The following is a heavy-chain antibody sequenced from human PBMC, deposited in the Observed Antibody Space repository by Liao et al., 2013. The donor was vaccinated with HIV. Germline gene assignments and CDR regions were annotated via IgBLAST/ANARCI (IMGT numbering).Heavy chain of an antibody. V-gene: IGHV4-39*01. J-gene: IGHJ5*02. CDR1: GGSIGRSYNY. Sequence: QLQLQESGPGLVKPSETLSLTCAVSGGSIGRSYNYWGWIRQPPGKGLEWMGKIYSTGSTNYNPSLKSRLTLSLDTSRNQFSLKLSSVIAADTAVYYCARSMLLRPNWFDPWGQGTLVTVSS. CDR2: IYSTGST. CDR3: ARSMLLRPNWFDP. D-gene: IGHD2-15*01.